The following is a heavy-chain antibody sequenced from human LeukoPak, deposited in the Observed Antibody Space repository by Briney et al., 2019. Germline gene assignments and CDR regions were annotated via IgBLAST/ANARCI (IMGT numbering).Heavy chain of an antibody. CDR1: GFTFSDHY. J-gene: IGHJ5*02. CDR2: ISTSGTAI. V-gene: IGHV3-11*01. CDR3: VRGAGPLFDP. Sequence: GGYLRLSCAASGFTFSDHYMSWIRQAPGKGLEWLSYISTSGTAIYYADSVKGRLTTSRDNAKNSLYLQMNSLRPEDTAVYYCVRGAGPLFDPWGQGTLVTVSS.